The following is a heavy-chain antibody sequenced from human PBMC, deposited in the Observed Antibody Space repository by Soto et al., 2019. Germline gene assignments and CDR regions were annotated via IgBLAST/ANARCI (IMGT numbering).Heavy chain of an antibody. Sequence: GGSLRLSCAASGFTFSSYEMNWVRQAPGKRLEWVSYISSSGSTIYYADSVKGRFTISRDNAKNSLYLQMNSLRAEDTAVYYCASLPDCTNGVCFDYWGQGTLVTVSS. CDR1: GFTFSSYE. J-gene: IGHJ4*02. CDR3: ASLPDCTNGVCFDY. V-gene: IGHV3-48*03. D-gene: IGHD2-8*01. CDR2: ISSSGSTI.